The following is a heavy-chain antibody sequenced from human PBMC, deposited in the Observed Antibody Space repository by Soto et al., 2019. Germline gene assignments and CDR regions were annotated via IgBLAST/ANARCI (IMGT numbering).Heavy chain of an antibody. V-gene: IGHV1-69*06. Sequence: QVQLVQSGAEVKKPGSSVKVSYNASGGTFSSYAISWVRQAPGQGLEWMGGIIPIFGTANYAQKVQGRVTITADKSTSTAYMELSSLRSEDTAVYYCARGGGAAAGSEDYYYGMDVWGQGTTVTVSS. D-gene: IGHD6-13*01. J-gene: IGHJ6*02. CDR3: ARGGGAAAGSEDYYYGMDV. CDR1: GGTFSSYA. CDR2: IIPIFGTA.